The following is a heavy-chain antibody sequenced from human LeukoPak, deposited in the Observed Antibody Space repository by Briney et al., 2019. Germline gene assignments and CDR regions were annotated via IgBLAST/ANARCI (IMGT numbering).Heavy chain of an antibody. CDR2: INHSGST. V-gene: IGHV4-34*01. CDR1: GGSISTTGYY. J-gene: IGHJ4*02. D-gene: IGHD6-19*01. CDR3: SIAVAGTGIDY. Sequence: SSETLSLTCTVSGGSISTTGYYWSWIRQPPGKGLEWIGEINHSGSTNYNPSLKSRVTISVDTSKNQFSLKLSSVTAADTAVYYCSIAVAGTGIDYWGQGTLVTVSS.